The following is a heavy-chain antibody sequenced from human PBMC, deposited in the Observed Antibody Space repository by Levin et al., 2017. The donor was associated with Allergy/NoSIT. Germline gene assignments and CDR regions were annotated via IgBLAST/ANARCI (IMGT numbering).Heavy chain of an antibody. CDR2: IYYDGTT. J-gene: IGHJ3*01. CDR3: AGDVVIAATTMRIWSSHEAFDV. Sequence: SETLSLTCTVSGGSISSYYWSWIRQSPGKRPEWIGYIYYDGTTNYNPSLKSRVTISVDTSKKEVSLNLKSVTAADTAVYYCAGDVVIAATTMRIWSSHEAFDVWGRGTMVAVSS. CDR1: GGSISSYY. V-gene: IGHV4-59*01. D-gene: IGHD2-15*01.